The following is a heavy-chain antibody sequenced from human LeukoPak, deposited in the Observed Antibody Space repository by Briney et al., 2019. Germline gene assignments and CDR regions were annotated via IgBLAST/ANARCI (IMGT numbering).Heavy chain of an antibody. V-gene: IGHV1-8*03. Sequence: ASVKASCKASGYTFTSYDINWVRQATGQGLEWMGWMNPNSGNTGYAQKFQGRVTITRNTSISTAYMELSSLRSEDTAVYYCARGRRVQLERRYYYYYMDVWGKGTTVTVSS. CDR1: GYTFTSYD. D-gene: IGHD1-1*01. J-gene: IGHJ6*03. CDR2: MNPNSGNT. CDR3: ARGRRVQLERRYYYYYMDV.